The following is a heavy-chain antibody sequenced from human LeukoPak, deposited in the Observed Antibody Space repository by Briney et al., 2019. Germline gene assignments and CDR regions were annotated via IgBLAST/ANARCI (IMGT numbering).Heavy chain of an antibody. Sequence: GGSLRLSCAASGFTLSSYWMSWVRQAPGKGLEWVANMKQDGSEKYYVDSVKGRFTISRDNAKNSLYLQMNSLRAEDTAVYYCARQYRGIVVVPSAFDYWGQGTLVTVSS. CDR1: GFTLSSYW. V-gene: IGHV3-7*01. J-gene: IGHJ4*02. D-gene: IGHD2-2*01. CDR3: ARQYRGIVVVPSAFDY. CDR2: MKQDGSEK.